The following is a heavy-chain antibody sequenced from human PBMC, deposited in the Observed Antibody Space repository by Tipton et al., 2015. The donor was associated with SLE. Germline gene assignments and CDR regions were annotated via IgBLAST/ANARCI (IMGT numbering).Heavy chain of an antibody. D-gene: IGHD2-15*01. CDR2: IYYSGST. V-gene: IGHV4-59*01. CDR3: ARPPGGGTKGSSDY. J-gene: IGHJ4*02. CDR1: GGSISSYY. Sequence: TLSLTCTVSGGSISSYYWSWIRQPPGKGLEWIGYIYYSGSTNYNPSLKSRVTISVDTSKNQFSLKLSSVTAADTAVYYCARPPGGGTKGSSDYWGQGTLVTVSS.